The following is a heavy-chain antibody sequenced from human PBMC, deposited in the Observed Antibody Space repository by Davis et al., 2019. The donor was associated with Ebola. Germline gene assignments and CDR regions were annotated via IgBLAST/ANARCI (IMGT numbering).Heavy chain of an antibody. CDR3: ARGSSWDVGYGMDV. J-gene: IGHJ6*02. Sequence: GESLKISCAASGFTFSSYEMNWVRQAPGKGLEWVSYISSSGSTIYYADSVKGRFTISRDNAKNSLYLQMNSLRAEDTAVYYCARGSSWDVGYGMDVWGQGTTVTVSS. V-gene: IGHV3-48*03. CDR2: ISSSGSTI. D-gene: IGHD1-26*01. CDR1: GFTFSSYE.